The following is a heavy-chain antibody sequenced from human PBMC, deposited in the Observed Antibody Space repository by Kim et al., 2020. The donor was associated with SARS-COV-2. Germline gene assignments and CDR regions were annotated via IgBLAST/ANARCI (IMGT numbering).Heavy chain of an antibody. CDR1: GGSISSSSYY. D-gene: IGHD3-16*01. Sequence: SETLSLTCTVSGGSISSSSYYWGWIRQPPGKGLEWIGSIYYSGSTYYNPSLKSRVTISVDTSKNQFSLKLSSVTAADTAVYYCARHEFDDLTNFDYWGQGTLVTVSS. V-gene: IGHV4-39*01. CDR2: IYYSGST. CDR3: ARHEFDDLTNFDY. J-gene: IGHJ4*02.